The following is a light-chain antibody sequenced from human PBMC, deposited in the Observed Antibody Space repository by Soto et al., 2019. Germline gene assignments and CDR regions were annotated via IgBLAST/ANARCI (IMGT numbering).Light chain of an antibody. Sequence: DIQMTQSPSSLSASVGDSVTITCRANQDIGNSLAWYQQKPRKDPRVLIYAASTLQLGDPSRFSGSGSGTDFTFTISSLQPEHVGTDECHMHGGTSPITVGPGTKVYIK. J-gene: IGKJ3*01. CDR1: QDIGNS. CDR3: HMHGGTSPIT. V-gene: IGKV1-27*01. CDR2: AAS.